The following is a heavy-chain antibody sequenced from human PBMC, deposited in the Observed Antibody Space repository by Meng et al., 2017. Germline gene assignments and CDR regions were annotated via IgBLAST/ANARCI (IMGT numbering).Heavy chain of an antibody. CDR3: ARVVGKLGIAAATRFDP. Sequence: VQLQGSGPGLVKPSQTLSLTCTVSGGLISSGGYSWSWIRQHPGKGLEWIGYIYYSGSTYYNPSLKSLVTISVDTSKNQFSLKLSSVTAADTAVYYCARVVGKLGIAAATRFDPWGQGTLVTVSS. J-gene: IGHJ5*02. V-gene: IGHV4-31*01. CDR2: IYYSGST. CDR1: GGLISSGGYS. D-gene: IGHD6-13*01.